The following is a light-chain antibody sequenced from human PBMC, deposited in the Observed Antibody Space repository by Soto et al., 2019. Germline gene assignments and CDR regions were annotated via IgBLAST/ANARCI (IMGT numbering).Light chain of an antibody. Sequence: EIVLTQSPATLSSFPGDRVTLSCRASQAVNTRLAWYQHKPGQAPRLLIYLASNRVAGVPARFSGSGSGTDFTLTISDVEPEDFAVYYCHQRQSWPRTFGQGTKVDIK. CDR1: QAVNTR. J-gene: IGKJ1*01. CDR2: LAS. V-gene: IGKV3-11*01. CDR3: HQRQSWPRT.